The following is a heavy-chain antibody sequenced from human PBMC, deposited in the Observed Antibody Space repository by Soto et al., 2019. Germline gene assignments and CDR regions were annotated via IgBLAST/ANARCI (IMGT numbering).Heavy chain of an antibody. Sequence: SSETLSLTCTVSGASFSNHYWSWIRQPPGKGLEWFGFISFSGSTNYNPSLKSRVTLSIDTSKNQFSLKLASLTAADAAVYYCARGNGFNLHWGQGTLVTVSS. CDR1: GASFSNHY. J-gene: IGHJ4*02. CDR3: ARGNGFNLH. V-gene: IGHV4-59*11. CDR2: ISFSGST. D-gene: IGHD2-8*01.